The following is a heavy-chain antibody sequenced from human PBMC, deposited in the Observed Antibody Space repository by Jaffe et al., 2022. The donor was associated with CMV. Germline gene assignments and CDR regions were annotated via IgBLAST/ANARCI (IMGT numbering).Heavy chain of an antibody. Sequence: EVQLVQSGAEVKKPGESLKISCKGSGYSFTSYWIGWVRQMPGKGLEWMGIIYPGDSDTRYSPSFQGQVTISADKSISTAYLQWSSLKASDTAMYYCARTQTAYYDFTDYPPNGYYFDYWGQGTLVTVSS. J-gene: IGHJ4*02. CDR2: IYPGDSDT. V-gene: IGHV5-51*01. CDR1: GYSFTSYW. D-gene: IGHD3-3*01. CDR3: ARTQTAYYDFTDYPPNGYYFDY.